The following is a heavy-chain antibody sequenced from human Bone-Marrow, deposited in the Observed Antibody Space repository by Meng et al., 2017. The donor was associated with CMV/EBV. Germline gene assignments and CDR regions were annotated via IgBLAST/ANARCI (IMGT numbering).Heavy chain of an antibody. CDR2: ISYDGSNK. CDR3: ARDSDHSGYQSYFDY. J-gene: IGHJ4*02. Sequence: GEYLKISCVASGFTFSSYTMHWVRQAPGKGPEWVAVISYDGSNKFYADSVRGRFTISRDNSKNTLYLQMNSLRAEGTAVYYCARDSDHSGYQSYFDYWGQGTLVTVSS. V-gene: IGHV3-30*04. D-gene: IGHD2-15*01. CDR1: GFTFSSYT.